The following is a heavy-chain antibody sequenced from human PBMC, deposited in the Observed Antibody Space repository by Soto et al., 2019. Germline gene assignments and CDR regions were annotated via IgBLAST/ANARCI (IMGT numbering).Heavy chain of an antibody. Sequence: QVQLVESGGGLVKPGGSLRLSCAASGFTFSDYYMIWIRQAPGKGLEWVSYISRSGSTIYYADSVEGRFSISRDNAKNSLYLQMNTLRAEDTAVDYCARVGANVVASYYYYYMDVWGKGTTVTVSS. CDR3: ARVGANVVASYYYYYMDV. V-gene: IGHV3-11*01. D-gene: IGHD2-21*01. CDR1: GFTFSDYY. CDR2: ISRSGSTI. J-gene: IGHJ6*03.